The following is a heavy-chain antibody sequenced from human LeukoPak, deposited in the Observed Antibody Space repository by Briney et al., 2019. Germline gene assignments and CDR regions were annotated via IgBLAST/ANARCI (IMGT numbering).Heavy chain of an antibody. V-gene: IGHV4-39*01. Sequence: SSETLSLTCTVSGGSISSSSYYWGWIRQPPGKGLEWIGSIYYSGSTYYNPSLKSRVTISVDTSKNQFSLKLSSVTAADTAVYYCARHWGEVWYFDYWGQETLVTVSS. J-gene: IGHJ4*02. CDR2: IYYSGST. CDR3: ARHWGEVWYFDY. CDR1: GGSISSSSYY. D-gene: IGHD3-16*01.